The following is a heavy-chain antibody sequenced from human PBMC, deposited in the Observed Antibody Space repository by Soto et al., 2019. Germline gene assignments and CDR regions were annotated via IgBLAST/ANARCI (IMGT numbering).Heavy chain of an antibody. CDR2: INPNSGGT. V-gene: IGHV1-2*04. J-gene: IGHJ3*02. Sequence: GASVKVSCKASGYTFTGYYMHWVRQAPGQGLEWMGWINPNSGGTNYAQKFQGWVTMTRDTSISTAYMELSRLRSDDTAVYYCARVRIAAPVTDAFDIWGQGTMGTVS. D-gene: IGHD6-13*01. CDR3: ARVRIAAPVTDAFDI. CDR1: GYTFTGYY.